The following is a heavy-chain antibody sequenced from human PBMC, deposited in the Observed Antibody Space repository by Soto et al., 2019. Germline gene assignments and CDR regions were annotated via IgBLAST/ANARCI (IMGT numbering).Heavy chain of an antibody. Sequence: VQLVESGGDVVQTGRSLRLSCVASGVSFSLYAMHWVRQAPGKGLERVAVISYDSVRKYYADSVRGRFTVSRDNSKSKLYLQLTSLRSEDTALYYCARDQSGGALDYWGQGTLVIVSS. V-gene: IGHV3-30-3*01. CDR3: ARDQSGGALDY. J-gene: IGHJ4*02. CDR1: GVSFSLYA. D-gene: IGHD2-8*02. CDR2: ISYDSVRK.